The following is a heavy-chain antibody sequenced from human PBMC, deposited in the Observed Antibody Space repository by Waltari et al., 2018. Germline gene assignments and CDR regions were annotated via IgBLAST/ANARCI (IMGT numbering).Heavy chain of an antibody. CDR3: VKDVLSDCGGDCYSEH. Sequence: EVQLVDSGGCLVQRGRSLRLSCAASGFTFGDYAMHWVRQAPGKGMEWVAGISWNSESIGYADSVHGRFTISRDNAKNSMFLQIHSLRPEDTALYYCVKDVLSDCGGDCYSEHWGQGTLLTVSS. J-gene: IGHJ4*02. CDR1: GFTFGDYA. CDR2: ISWNSESI. D-gene: IGHD2-21*02. V-gene: IGHV3-9*01.